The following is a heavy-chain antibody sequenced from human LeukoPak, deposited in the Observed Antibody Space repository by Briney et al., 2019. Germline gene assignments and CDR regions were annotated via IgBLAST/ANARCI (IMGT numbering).Heavy chain of an antibody. Sequence: GGSLRLSCAASGFTFSSHLMHWVGQAPGKGLVWVSRISSDGTYTNYADSVRGRFTISRDNAKNSLYLQMNSLRAEDTAVYYCARESKTDAFDYWGQGTLVIVSS. CDR3: ARESKTDAFDY. J-gene: IGHJ4*02. CDR1: GFTFSSHL. D-gene: IGHD1-1*01. V-gene: IGHV3-74*01. CDR2: ISSDGTYT.